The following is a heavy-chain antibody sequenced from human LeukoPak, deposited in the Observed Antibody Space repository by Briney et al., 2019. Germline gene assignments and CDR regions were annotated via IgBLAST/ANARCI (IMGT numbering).Heavy chain of an antibody. D-gene: IGHD5-18*01. Sequence: PGGSLRLSCAASGFTFSSYGMHWVRQAPGKGLEWVAVISYDGSNKYYADSVKGRFTISRDNSKNTLYLQMNSLRAEDTAVYYCARDLDTAIEYYFDYWGQGTLVTVSS. CDR3: ARDLDTAIEYYFDY. CDR1: GFTFSSYG. J-gene: IGHJ4*02. V-gene: IGHV3-30*03. CDR2: ISYDGSNK.